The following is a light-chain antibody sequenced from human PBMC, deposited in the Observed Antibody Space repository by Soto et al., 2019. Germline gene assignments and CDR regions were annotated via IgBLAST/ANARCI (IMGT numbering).Light chain of an antibody. J-gene: IGLJ3*02. CDR1: SSNIGENY. CDR2: DNN. Sequence: QSVLTQPPSVSAAPEPKVTISCSGSSSNIGENYVSWYQQLPGTAPKLLIYDNNQRPSGIPDRFSVSKSATSATLGISGLQTGDEADYYCATWDSSLNAWVFGGGTKLTVL. CDR3: ATWDSSLNAWV. V-gene: IGLV1-51*01.